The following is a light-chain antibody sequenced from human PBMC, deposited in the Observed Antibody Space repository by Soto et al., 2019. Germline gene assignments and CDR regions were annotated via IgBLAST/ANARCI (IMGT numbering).Light chain of an antibody. CDR2: DAS. V-gene: IGKV3-11*01. J-gene: IGKJ2*01. CDR1: QSVSSY. CDR3: QQRSNWPPYT. Sequence: EIVLTQSPATLSLSPGERATLSCRASQSVSSYLAWYQQKPGQAPRLLIYDASNRATGIPARFSGSGSATAFTLTISSLEPEDFAVYYCQQRSNWPPYTFGQGTKLEIK.